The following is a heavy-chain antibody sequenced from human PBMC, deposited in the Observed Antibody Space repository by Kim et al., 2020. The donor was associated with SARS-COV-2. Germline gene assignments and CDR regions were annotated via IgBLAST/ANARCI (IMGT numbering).Heavy chain of an antibody. CDR1: GFTFSSSG. Sequence: GGSLRLSCAASGFTFSSSGMHWVRQAPGKGLQWVAVIWYDGSNKYYTDSVKGRFTISRDNSKNTLYLQMNSLRAEDTAVYYCARESSGAVAGSVGGYYYYYMDVWGKGTTVTVSS. J-gene: IGHJ6*03. V-gene: IGHV3-33*01. CDR3: ARESSGAVAGSVGGYYYYYMDV. D-gene: IGHD6-19*01. CDR2: IWYDGSNK.